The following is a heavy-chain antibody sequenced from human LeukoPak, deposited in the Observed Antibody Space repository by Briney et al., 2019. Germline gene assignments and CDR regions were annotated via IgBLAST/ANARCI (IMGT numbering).Heavy chain of an antibody. V-gene: IGHV1-69*05. CDR2: IIPIFGTA. CDR3: AITDCGGDCYPDY. Sequence: SVKVSCKASGGTFSSYAISWVRQAPGQGLEWMGRIIPIFGTANYAQKFQGRVTITTDESTSTAYMELSSLRSEDTAVYSCAITDCGGDCYPDYWGQGTLVTVSS. J-gene: IGHJ4*02. CDR1: GGTFSSYA. D-gene: IGHD2-21*02.